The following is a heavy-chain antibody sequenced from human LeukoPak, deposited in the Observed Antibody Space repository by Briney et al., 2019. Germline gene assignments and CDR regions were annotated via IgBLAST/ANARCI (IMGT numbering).Heavy chain of an antibody. Sequence: VGSLRLSCAASGFIFSSDDMNWVRQAPGTGLDWVSGITGGGDNTFYADSVKGRFTISRDNPKNTVYLQMNSLRAEDTAIYYCAIVSWRGYHSWGQGILVTVSS. V-gene: IGHV3-23*01. D-gene: IGHD3-3*01. CDR1: GFIFSSDD. J-gene: IGHJ4*02. CDR3: AIVSWRGYHS. CDR2: ITGGGDNT.